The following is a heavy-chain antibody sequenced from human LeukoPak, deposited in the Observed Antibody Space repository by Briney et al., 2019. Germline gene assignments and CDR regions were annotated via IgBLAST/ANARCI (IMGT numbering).Heavy chain of an antibody. D-gene: IGHD1-26*01. J-gene: IGHJ5*02. CDR2: IKEDGSEK. CDR3: ARDKGVVGTLAP. V-gene: IGHV3-7*01. CDR1: GFMFSSYW. Sequence: PGGSLRLSCAASGFMFSSYWMSWVRQAPEKGLEWVANIKEDGSEKYYVDSVKGRFTISRDNAKNSLYLQMNSLGAEDTAIYYCARDKGVVGTLAPWGQGTLVTVSS.